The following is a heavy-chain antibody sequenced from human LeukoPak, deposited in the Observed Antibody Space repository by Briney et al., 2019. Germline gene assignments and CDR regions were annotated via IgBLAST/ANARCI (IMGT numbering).Heavy chain of an antibody. CDR2: INSDGSST. Sequence: GGSLRLSCAASGFTFSSYSMNWVRQAPGKGLVWVSRINSDGSSTSYADSVKGRFTISRDNAKNTLYLQMNSLRAEDTAVYYCARDLGYYDSSGYTPDWGQGTLATVSS. CDR3: ARDLGYYDSSGYTPD. D-gene: IGHD3-22*01. J-gene: IGHJ4*02. CDR1: GFTFSSYS. V-gene: IGHV3-74*01.